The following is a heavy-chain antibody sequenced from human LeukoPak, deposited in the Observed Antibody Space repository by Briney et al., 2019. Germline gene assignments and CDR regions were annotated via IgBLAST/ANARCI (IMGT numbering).Heavy chain of an antibody. CDR3: ARLGYYYDSSGYFRWFDP. CDR1: GGSISSYY. J-gene: IGHJ5*02. CDR2: VYYSGIS. Sequence: PSETLSLTCTVSGGSISSYYWSWIRQPPGKGLEWIGYVYYSGISNYNPSLKSRVTISVDTSKNQFSLKLSSVAAADTALYYCARLGYYYDSSGYFRWFDPWGQGTLVTASS. V-gene: IGHV4-59*08. D-gene: IGHD3-22*01.